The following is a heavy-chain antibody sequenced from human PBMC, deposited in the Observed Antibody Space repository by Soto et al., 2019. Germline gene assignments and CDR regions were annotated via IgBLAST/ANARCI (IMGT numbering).Heavy chain of an antibody. J-gene: IGHJ4*02. CDR1: GDSISSNY. CDR2: IYNSGST. CDR3: VRGETWHRVDY. Sequence: SETLSLTCTVSGDSISSNYWSWIRQPPGERLEWIGYIYNSGSTNYNPSLNSRATMSVDTSKNQFSLKVRSVTAADTAVYYCVRGETWHRVDYWGQGTLVTV. D-gene: IGHD3-16*01. V-gene: IGHV4-59*01.